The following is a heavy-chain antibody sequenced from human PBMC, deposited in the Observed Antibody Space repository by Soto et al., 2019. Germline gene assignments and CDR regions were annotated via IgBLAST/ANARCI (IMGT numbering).Heavy chain of an antibody. D-gene: IGHD6-19*01. CDR2: IIPILGIA. CDR3: ARDYRSSGWYLGRGSDAFNY. CDR1: GGTFSSYT. Sequence: QVQLVQSGAEVKKPGSSVKVSCKASGGTFSSYTISWVRQAPGQGLEWMGRIIPILGIANYAQKFQGRVTITADKSTSTAYMELSSLRSEDTAVYYCARDYRSSGWYLGRGSDAFNYWGQGTLVTVSS. J-gene: IGHJ4*02. V-gene: IGHV1-69*08.